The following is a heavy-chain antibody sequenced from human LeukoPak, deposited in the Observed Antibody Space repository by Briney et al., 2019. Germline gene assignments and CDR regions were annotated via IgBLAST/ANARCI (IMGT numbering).Heavy chain of an antibody. Sequence: SETLSLTCSVSGDSLYPHYRNWIRQPPGKGLEWLGFVYAAGATNYSPSLRSRVTIFVDTSKNQFSLRLTSATAADTAVYYCAREILGGRPGRFDSWGQGILVTVSS. D-gene: IGHD1-26*01. CDR3: AREILGGRPGRFDS. CDR1: GDSLYPHY. V-gene: IGHV4-4*09. CDR2: VYAAGAT. J-gene: IGHJ4*02.